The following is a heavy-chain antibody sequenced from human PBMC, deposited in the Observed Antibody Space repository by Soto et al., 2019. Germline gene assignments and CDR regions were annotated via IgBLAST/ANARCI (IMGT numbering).Heavy chain of an antibody. CDR2: ISFDGSNE. CDR3: AKDTSKYSNNWPSYYGLDV. V-gene: IGHV3-30*18. CDR1: GFTFSSFG. J-gene: IGHJ6*01. D-gene: IGHD1-1*01. Sequence: QVQLVESGGGVVQPGRSLRLSCAASGFTFSSFGMHWVRQAPGKGLEWVEVISFDGSNEYYADSVKGRFTISRDNSKNTLSLQMNSLKAEDTAVYYCAKDTSKYSNNWPSYYGLDVWGPRDHGHRLL.